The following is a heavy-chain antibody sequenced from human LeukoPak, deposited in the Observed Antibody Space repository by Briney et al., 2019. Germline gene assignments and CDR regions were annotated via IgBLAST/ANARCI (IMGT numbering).Heavy chain of an antibody. J-gene: IGHJ4*02. Sequence: SETLSLTCTVSGGSISSSSYYWGWIRQPPGKGLEWIGNIYYSGSTYYNPSLKSRVTISVDTSKNQFSLKLSSVTAADTAVYYCAREDTAMVSVLYWGQGTLVTVSS. D-gene: IGHD5-18*01. V-gene: IGHV4-39*07. CDR1: GGSISSSSYY. CDR2: IYYSGST. CDR3: AREDTAMVSVLY.